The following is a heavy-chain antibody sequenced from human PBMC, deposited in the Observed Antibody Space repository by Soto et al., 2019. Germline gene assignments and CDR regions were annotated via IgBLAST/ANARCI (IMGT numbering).Heavy chain of an antibody. Sequence: GSLRLSCAASGFTFSNYAMSWVRQAPGKGLEWIGEINHSGSTNYNPSLKSRVTISVDTSKNQFSLKLSSVTAADTAVYYCARKKQWLVQWFAPWGQGTLVTVSS. V-gene: IGHV4-34*01. CDR1: GFTFSNYA. D-gene: IGHD6-19*01. CDR2: INHSGST. CDR3: ARKKQWLVQWFAP. J-gene: IGHJ5*02.